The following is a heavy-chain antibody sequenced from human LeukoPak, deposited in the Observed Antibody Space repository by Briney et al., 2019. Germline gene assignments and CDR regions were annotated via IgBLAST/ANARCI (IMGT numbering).Heavy chain of an antibody. Sequence: GGSLRLSCVVSGFSFKTGGMHWVRQAPDKGLEWVAFIRHDGSLIYYGETAKGRFTISRDNSKNTLYLQMNSLRTDDTAVYYCVRGDDYGSSTRLPKFNWFDPWGQGSLVIVSS. CDR1: GFSFKTGG. CDR2: IRHDGSLI. CDR3: VRGDDYGSSTRLPKFNWFDP. J-gene: IGHJ5*02. D-gene: IGHD4-17*01. V-gene: IGHV3-30*02.